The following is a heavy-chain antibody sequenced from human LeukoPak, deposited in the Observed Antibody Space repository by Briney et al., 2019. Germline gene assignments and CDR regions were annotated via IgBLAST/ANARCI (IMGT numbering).Heavy chain of an antibody. CDR1: GYTFTSLD. CDR3: ATVHGYSSRYNWFDP. D-gene: IGHD6-13*01. J-gene: IGHJ5*02. Sequence: ASVKVSCKASGYTFTSLDISWVRQANGQGLEWLGWMNPKNGNTGYAQKFRGRVTMTEDTSTDTAYMELSSLRSEDTAVYYCATVHGYSSRYNWFDPWGQGTLVTVSS. CDR2: MNPKNGNT. V-gene: IGHV1-8*02.